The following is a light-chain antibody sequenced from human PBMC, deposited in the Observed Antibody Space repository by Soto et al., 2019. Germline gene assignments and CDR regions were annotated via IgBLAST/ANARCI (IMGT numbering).Light chain of an antibody. CDR2: DVS. V-gene: IGKV3-11*01. J-gene: IGKJ2*01. CDR3: QQRSNWPPGYT. CDR1: QSVTTY. Sequence: ETVLTQSPATLSLSPGERAILSCRASQSVTTYLAWYQQKPGQAPRLLIYDVSNRAAGIPARFSGSGSGTYFTLTIGSLEPEDFAVYYCQQRSNWPPGYTFGQGTKLEIK.